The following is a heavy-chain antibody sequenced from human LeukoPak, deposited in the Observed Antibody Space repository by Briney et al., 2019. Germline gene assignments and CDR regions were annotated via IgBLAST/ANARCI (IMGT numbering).Heavy chain of an antibody. Sequence: PGGSLRLSCAASGFTFSSYGMNWVRQAPGKGLEWVSYIDTGISTIYYADSVKGRFTIPRDNAKNSLYLQMNSLRAEDTAVYYCAGRTVTTGRYYWGQGTLVTVSS. CDR3: AGRTVTTGRYY. CDR2: IDTGISTI. V-gene: IGHV3-48*01. CDR1: GFTFSSYG. D-gene: IGHD4-17*01. J-gene: IGHJ4*02.